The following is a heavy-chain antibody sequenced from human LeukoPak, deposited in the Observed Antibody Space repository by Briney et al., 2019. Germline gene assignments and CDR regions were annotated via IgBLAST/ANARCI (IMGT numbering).Heavy chain of an antibody. V-gene: IGHV4-30-4*07. CDR3: ARDGRYYYAFDI. CDR1: GGSISSGGYS. CDR2: IYYSGST. J-gene: IGHJ3*02. D-gene: IGHD1-26*01. Sequence: SQTLSLTCAVSGGSISSGGYSWSWIRQPPGKGLEWIGYIYYSGSTYYNPSLKSRATTSVDTSKNQFSLKLSSVTAADTAVYYCARDGRYYYAFDIWGQGTMVTVSS.